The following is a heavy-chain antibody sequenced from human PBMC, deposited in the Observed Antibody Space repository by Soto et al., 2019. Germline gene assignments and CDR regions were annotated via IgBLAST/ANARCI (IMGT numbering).Heavy chain of an antibody. V-gene: IGHV3-73*01. CDR3: TRNDIVVVPAAMSDYYYYYMDV. D-gene: IGHD2-2*01. CDR2: IRSKANSYAT. Sequence: EVQLVESGGGLVQPGGSLKLSCAASGFTFSGSAMHWVHQASGKGLEWVGRIRSKANSYATAYAASVKGRFTISRDDSKNTAYLQMNSLKTEDTAVYYCTRNDIVVVPAAMSDYYYYYMDVWGKGTTVTVSS. CDR1: GFTFSGSA. J-gene: IGHJ6*03.